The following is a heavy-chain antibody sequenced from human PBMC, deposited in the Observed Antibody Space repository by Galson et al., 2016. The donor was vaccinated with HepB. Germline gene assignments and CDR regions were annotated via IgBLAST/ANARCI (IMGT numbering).Heavy chain of an antibody. CDR3: ARGLRYSIGGSPY. V-gene: IGHV1-2*02. Sequence: SVKVSCKASGYTFTGYVIQWVRQAPGQGLEWMGSINPNNGGTNSAQKFQGRVTMTRDTSISTAYMELSNLRSDDTAVYYCARGLRYSIGGSPYWGQGTLVTVSS. D-gene: IGHD1-26*01. J-gene: IGHJ4*02. CDR1: GYTFTGYV. CDR2: INPNNGGT.